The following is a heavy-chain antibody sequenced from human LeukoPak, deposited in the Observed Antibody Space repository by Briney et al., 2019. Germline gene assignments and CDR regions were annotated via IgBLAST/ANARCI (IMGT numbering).Heavy chain of an antibody. Sequence: GGSLRLSCAASGFTFSSYEMNWVRQAPGKGLEWVSYISSSGSTIYYADSVKGRFTISRDNAKNSLYLQMNSLRAEDTAVYYCARDEYYYDSSGYYPWFGYWGQGTLVTVSS. CDR1: GFTFSSYE. CDR3: ARDEYYYDSSGYYPWFGY. CDR2: ISSSGSTI. D-gene: IGHD3-22*01. J-gene: IGHJ4*02. V-gene: IGHV3-48*03.